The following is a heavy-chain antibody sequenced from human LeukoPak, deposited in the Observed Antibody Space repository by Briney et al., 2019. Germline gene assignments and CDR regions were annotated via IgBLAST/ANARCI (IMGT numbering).Heavy chain of an antibody. Sequence: GGSLRLSCAASGFTFSDNYMTWIRQAPGKGLEWVSYISNTGSTTYYADSVKGRFTISRGNAKNSLYLQMNSLRAEDTAVYYCARVPHAMVRGVIITEFYFDYWGQGTLVTVSS. CDR1: GFTFSDNY. CDR3: ARVPHAMVRGVIITEFYFDY. V-gene: IGHV3-11*04. J-gene: IGHJ4*02. D-gene: IGHD3-10*01. CDR2: ISNTGSTT.